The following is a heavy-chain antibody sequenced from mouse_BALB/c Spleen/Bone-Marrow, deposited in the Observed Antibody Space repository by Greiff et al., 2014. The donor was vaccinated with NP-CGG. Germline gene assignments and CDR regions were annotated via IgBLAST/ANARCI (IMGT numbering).Heavy chain of an antibody. CDR1: GFSLTSYG. CDR2: IWAGGST. Sequence: VQLQQSGPGLVAPSQSLSLTCTVSGFSLTSYGVHWVRQPPGKGLEWLGVIWAGGSTNYNSALMSRLSISKDNSKSQVFLKMNSLQTDDTAMYYCARVYLWYFDVWGAGTTVTVSS. D-gene: IGHD2-3*01. J-gene: IGHJ1*01. V-gene: IGHV2-9*02. CDR3: ARVYLWYFDV.